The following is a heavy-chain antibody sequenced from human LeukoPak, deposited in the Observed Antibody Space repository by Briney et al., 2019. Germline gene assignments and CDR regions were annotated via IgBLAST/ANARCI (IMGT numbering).Heavy chain of an antibody. V-gene: IGHV4-4*09. D-gene: IGHD6-19*01. J-gene: IGHJ4*02. CDR3: VQTTGWPGFDY. CDR1: GAPISRFY. Sequence: PSETLSLICTTSGAPISRFYWSWVRQPPGKGLEWIGNIYNGVPTFFNPSLKSRVTLSVDPSKTQFSLQLASVTAADTAVYYCVQTTGWPGFDYWGQGILVTVSS. CDR2: IYNGVPT.